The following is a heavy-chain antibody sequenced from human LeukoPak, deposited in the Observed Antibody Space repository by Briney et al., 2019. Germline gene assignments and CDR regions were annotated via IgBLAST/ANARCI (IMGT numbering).Heavy chain of an antibody. CDR3: AKDLAYDSSDYHVIFDC. V-gene: IGHV3-23*01. D-gene: IGHD3-22*01. CDR1: GFTFSSYA. Sequence: GGSLRLSCAASGFTFSSYAMSWVRQAPGKGLEWVSGISGSGGSTYYADSDSVKGRFTISRDNSKNTLYLQMNSLRAEDTAIYYCAKDLAYDSSDYHVIFDCWGQGTLVTVSS. J-gene: IGHJ4*02. CDR2: ISGSGGST.